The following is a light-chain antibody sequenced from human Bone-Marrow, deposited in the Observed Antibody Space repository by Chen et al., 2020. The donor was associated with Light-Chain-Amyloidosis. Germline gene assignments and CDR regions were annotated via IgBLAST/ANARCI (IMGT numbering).Light chain of an antibody. V-gene: IGKV2-30*01. CDR3: MQGTHWPLT. J-gene: IGKJ4*01. CDR2: KVS. CDR1: QSLVNIDGNTY. Sequence: DVVMTQSPLSLPVTLGQPASISCRSTQSLVNIDGNTYLSWFQQRPGQSPRRLIYKVSNRDVGVPDRFSGSGSGTDFTLKISRVEAEDVRVYYCMQGTHWPLTFGGGTNVEIK.